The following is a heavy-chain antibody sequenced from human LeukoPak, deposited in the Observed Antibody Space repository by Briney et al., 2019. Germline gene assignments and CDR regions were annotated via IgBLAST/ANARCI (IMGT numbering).Heavy chain of an antibody. CDR1: GFTFSTST. V-gene: IGHV3-21*01. CDR3: VRIPNSANFPNWFDP. D-gene: IGHD4/OR15-4a*01. CDR2: ISGSSDYI. Sequence: GGSLRLSCAASGFTFSTSTMNWVRQAPGKGLEWVSSISGSSDYIYYADSVRGRFTISRDNAKNSLYLQMTSLRAEDTALYYCVRIPNSANFPNWFDPWGQGTLVTVSS. J-gene: IGHJ5*02.